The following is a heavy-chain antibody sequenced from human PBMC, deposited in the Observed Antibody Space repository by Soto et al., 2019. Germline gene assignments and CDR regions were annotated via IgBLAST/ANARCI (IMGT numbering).Heavy chain of an antibody. CDR3: ARVGNDIVLMVYAMGTNTAYYYGMDA. J-gene: IGHJ6*02. V-gene: IGHV1-69*13. D-gene: IGHD2-8*01. CDR1: GGTFSSYA. Sequence: SVKVSCKASGGTFSSYAISWVRQAPGQGLEWMGGIIPIFGTANYAQKFQGRVTITADESTSTAYMELSSLRSEDTAVYYCARVGNDIVLMVYAMGTNTAYYYGMDAWGQGTTVTVSS. CDR2: IIPIFGTA.